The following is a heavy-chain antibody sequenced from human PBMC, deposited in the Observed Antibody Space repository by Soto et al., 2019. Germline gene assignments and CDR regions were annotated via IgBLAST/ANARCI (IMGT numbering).Heavy chain of an antibody. D-gene: IGHD6-19*01. CDR3: ARGVAGSGFDL. CDR1: GDSVSSNTAA. Sequence: SQTLSLTCAISGDSVSSNTAAWNWIRSSPSRGLEWLGRTYYRSNWRHDYAVSVKSRITVNPDTSKNHFSLQLNSVTPDDTAVYFCARGVAGSGFDLWGQGTLVTVSS. V-gene: IGHV6-1*01. J-gene: IGHJ4*02. CDR2: TYYRSNWRH.